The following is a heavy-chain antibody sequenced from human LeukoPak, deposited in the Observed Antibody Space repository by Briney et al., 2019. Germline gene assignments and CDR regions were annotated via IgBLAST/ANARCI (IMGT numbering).Heavy chain of an antibody. CDR1: GFTFSSYG. CDR2: ISYDGSNK. CDR3: AKDRVLYSSSGRALGVFDY. Sequence: GGSLRLSCAASGFTFSSYGMHWVRQAPGKGLEWVAVISYDGSNKYYADSVKGRFTISRDNSKNTLYLQMNSLRAEDTAVYYCAKDRVLYSSSGRALGVFDYWGQGTLVTVSS. D-gene: IGHD6-13*01. V-gene: IGHV3-30*18. J-gene: IGHJ4*02.